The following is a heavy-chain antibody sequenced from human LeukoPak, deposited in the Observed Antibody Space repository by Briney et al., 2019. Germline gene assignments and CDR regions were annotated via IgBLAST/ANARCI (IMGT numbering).Heavy chain of an antibody. J-gene: IGHJ4*02. CDR1: GFTFSTYA. CDR3: ATMASNVFEY. V-gene: IGHV3-7*03. Sequence: GGSLRLSCSASGFTFSTYAMHWVRQAPGKGLEWVANIKPDGREKYYMPSVKGRFTISRDSAKNSFYLQMNSLRAEDTAVYYCATMASNVFEYWGQGTLVTVSS. D-gene: IGHD5-24*01. CDR2: IKPDGREK.